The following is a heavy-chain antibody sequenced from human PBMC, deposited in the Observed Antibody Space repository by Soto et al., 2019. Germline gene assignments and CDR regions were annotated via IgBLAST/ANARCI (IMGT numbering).Heavy chain of an antibody. CDR3: ARGVGYGGNYYYYGMDV. CDR1: GGSFSGYY. J-gene: IGHJ6*02. V-gene: IGHV4-34*01. CDR2: INHSGST. Sequence: SETLSLTCAVYGGSFSGYYWSWIRQPPGKGLEWIGEINHSGSTNYNPSLKSRVTISVDTSKNQFSLKLSSVTAADTAVYYCARGVGYGGNYYYYGMDVWGQGTTVTVSS. D-gene: IGHD4-17*01.